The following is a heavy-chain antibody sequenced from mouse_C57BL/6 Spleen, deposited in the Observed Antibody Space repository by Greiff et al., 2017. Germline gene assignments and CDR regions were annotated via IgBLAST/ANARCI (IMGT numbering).Heavy chain of an antibody. V-gene: IGHV1-43*01. CDR1: GYSFTGYY. Sequence: EVKLLESGPELVKPGASVKISCKASGYSFTGYYMHWVKQSSEKSLEWIGEINPSTGGTSYNQKFKGKATLTVAKSSSTAYMQLKSLTSEDSAVYYCASLRLGYWGQGTTLTVSS. CDR3: ASLRLGY. J-gene: IGHJ2*01. CDR2: INPSTGGT.